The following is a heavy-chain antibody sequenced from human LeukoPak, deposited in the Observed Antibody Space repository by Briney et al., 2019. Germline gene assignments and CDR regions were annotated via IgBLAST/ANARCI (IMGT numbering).Heavy chain of an antibody. CDR1: GYTFTGYY. J-gene: IGHJ4*02. D-gene: IGHD2-15*01. Sequence: ASVKVSCKSSGYTFTGYYMNWVRQAPGQGLEWLGWINSKRGGTIYAQKFQGRVTMTRDTSISTAYMELSRLRSDDTAVYYCARDNGYCSGGSCYIISGYSYGIDYWGQGTLVTVSS. V-gene: IGHV1-2*02. CDR2: INSKRGGT. CDR3: ARDNGYCSGGSCYIISGYSYGIDY.